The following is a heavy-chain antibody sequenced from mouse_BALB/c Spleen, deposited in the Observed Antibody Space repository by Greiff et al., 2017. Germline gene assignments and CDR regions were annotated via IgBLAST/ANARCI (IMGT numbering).Heavy chain of an antibody. J-gene: IGHJ4*01. CDR1: GFTFSSFG. CDR3: ARGGGYTYAMDD. CDR2: ISSGSSTI. Sequence: EVHLVESGGGLVQPGGSRKLSCAASGFTFSSFGMHWVRQAPEKGLEWVAYISSGSSTIYYADTVKGRFTISRDNPKNTLFLQMTSLRSEDTAMYYCARGGGYTYAMDDWGQGTSVTVSS. D-gene: IGHD2-2*01. V-gene: IGHV5-17*02.